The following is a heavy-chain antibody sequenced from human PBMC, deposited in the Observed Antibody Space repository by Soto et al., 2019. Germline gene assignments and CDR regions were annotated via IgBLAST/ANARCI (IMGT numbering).Heavy chain of an antibody. V-gene: IGHV3-30*03. J-gene: IGHJ6*02. CDR3: ARHQHYYGSGSYFVPNYYYYGMDV. CDR1: GFTFSNYA. CDR2: VSYDGDNE. Sequence: PGGSLRLSSAASGFTFSNYAMHWVRQAPGKGLEWVAIVSYDGDNEYYADSVRGRFFISRDNSRNTLYLQTSSLRHEDTAVYYCARHQHYYGSGSYFVPNYYYYGMDVWGRGTTVTVSS. D-gene: IGHD3-10*01.